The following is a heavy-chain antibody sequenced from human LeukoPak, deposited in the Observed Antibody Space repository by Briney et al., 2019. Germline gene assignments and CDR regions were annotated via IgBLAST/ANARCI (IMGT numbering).Heavy chain of an antibody. V-gene: IGHV4-59*01. D-gene: IGHD1-26*01. CDR1: GGSISSYY. CDR2: IYYSGNT. Sequence: SETLSLTCTVSGGSISSYYWSWIRQPPGKGLEWIGYIYYSGNTNYNPSLKSRVTISVDTSKNQFSLKLSSVTAADTAVYYCARKGSNFDYWGQGTLVTVSP. CDR3: ARKGSNFDY. J-gene: IGHJ4*02.